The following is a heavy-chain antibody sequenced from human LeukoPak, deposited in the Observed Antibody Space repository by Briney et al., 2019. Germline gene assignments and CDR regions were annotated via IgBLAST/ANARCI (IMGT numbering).Heavy chain of an antibody. J-gene: IGHJ6*02. CDR2: IHYRGKA. Sequence: SETLSLTCTVSGGSNSGNYWTWTRQPPGKGLEWIGQIHYRGKADYNPSLRSRIIISVDTSKNQMFLRLSSVTAADTAVYYCARFGIDYDMDVWGQGTKVTVSS. CDR1: GGSNSGNY. D-gene: IGHD3-16*01. V-gene: IGHV4-59*01. CDR3: ARFGIDYDMDV.